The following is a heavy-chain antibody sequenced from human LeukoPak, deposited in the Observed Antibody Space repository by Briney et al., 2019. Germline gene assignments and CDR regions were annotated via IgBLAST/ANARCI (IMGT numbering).Heavy chain of an antibody. V-gene: IGHV3-9*01. D-gene: IGHD4-17*01. CDR3: AKDRYGDYSFGY. Sequence: GGSLRLSCAASGFTFDDYAMHWVRQAPGKGLECVSGISWNSGSIGYADSVKGRFTISRDNAKNSLYLQMNSLRAEDTALYYCAKDRYGDYSFGYWGQGTLVTVSS. CDR2: ISWNSGSI. J-gene: IGHJ4*02. CDR1: GFTFDDYA.